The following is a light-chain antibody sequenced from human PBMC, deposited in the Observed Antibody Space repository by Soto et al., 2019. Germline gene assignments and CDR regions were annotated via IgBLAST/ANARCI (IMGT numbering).Light chain of an antibody. CDR2: DVS. Sequence: QSALTQPASVSGSPGQSITISCTGTSSDVGGYNYVSWYQQHPGKAPKLMIYDVSDRPSGVSNRFSGSKSGNTASLTISGLQAEDDADYYCSSYPSSSTYVFGTGTKVTVL. V-gene: IGLV2-14*01. J-gene: IGLJ1*01. CDR3: SSYPSSSTYV. CDR1: SSDVGGYNY.